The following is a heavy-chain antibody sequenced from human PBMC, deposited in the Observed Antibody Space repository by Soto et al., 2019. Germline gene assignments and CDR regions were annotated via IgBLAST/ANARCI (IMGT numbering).Heavy chain of an antibody. J-gene: IGHJ4*02. V-gene: IGHV3-11*05. D-gene: IGHD4-4*01. CDR1: GFTFSDYY. CDR2: ISGSGTYT. Sequence: QVQLVESGGDLVKPGGSLRLSCAASGFTFSDYYMSWIRQAPGKGLEWVSFISGSGTYTKYADSVEGRFTISRDNAKNSMYLQMNSQRAEDTAVYYCARPRNSAGQPPAHWGQGTLVTVSS. CDR3: ARPRNSAGQPPAH.